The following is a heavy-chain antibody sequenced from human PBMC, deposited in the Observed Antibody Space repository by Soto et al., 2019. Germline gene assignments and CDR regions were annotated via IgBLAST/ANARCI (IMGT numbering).Heavy chain of an antibody. CDR3: ATEWGTPYYGSGSHSHDH. CDR1: GYTFSNYG. D-gene: IGHD3-10*01. V-gene: IGHV1-18*01. CDR2: ISAYNGDT. J-gene: IGHJ5*02. Sequence: ASVKVSCKASGYTFSNYGINWVRQAPGQGPEWMGWISAYNGDTNYAQKFQGRVTLTTDTSTSTAYMELRSLRSDDTAVYYCATEWGTPYYGSGSHSHDHWGQGTLVTVSS.